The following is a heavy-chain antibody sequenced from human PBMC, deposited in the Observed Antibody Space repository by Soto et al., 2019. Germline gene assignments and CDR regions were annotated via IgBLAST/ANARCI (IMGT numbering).Heavy chain of an antibody. CDR1: GFTFSHYA. CDR2: ISGSGGST. V-gene: IGHV3-23*01. D-gene: IGHD6-13*01. CDR3: AKDEGSSWYEIDY. Sequence: EVQLLESGGGLVQPGGSLRLSCAAPGFTFSHYAVTWVRQAPGKGLEWVSTISGSGGSTYYADSVKGRFTISRDNSKNTLYLQMNSLRAEDTAVYYCAKDEGSSWYEIDYWGQGTLVTVSS. J-gene: IGHJ4*02.